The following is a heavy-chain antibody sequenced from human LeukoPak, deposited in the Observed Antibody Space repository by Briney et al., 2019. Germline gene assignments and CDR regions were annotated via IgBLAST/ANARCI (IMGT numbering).Heavy chain of an antibody. CDR3: AKDYPYYFDY. CDR1: GFTFSSYG. CDR2: IRYDGSNK. J-gene: IGHJ4*02. Sequence: PGGSLRLSCAASGFTFSSYGMHWVRQAPGKGLEWVAFIRYDGSNKYYADSVKGRFTISRDNSKNTLYLQMNSLRAEGTAVYYCAKDYPYYFDYWGQGTLVTVSS. V-gene: IGHV3-30*02. D-gene: IGHD3-16*02.